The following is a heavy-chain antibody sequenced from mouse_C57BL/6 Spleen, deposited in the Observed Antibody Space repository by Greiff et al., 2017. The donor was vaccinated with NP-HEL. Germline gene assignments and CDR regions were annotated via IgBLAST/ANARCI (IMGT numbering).Heavy chain of an antibody. J-gene: IGHJ2*01. Sequence: EVMLVESGGGLVQPGGSLKLSCAASGFTFSDYYMYWVRQTPEKRLEWVAYISNGGGSTYYPDTVKGRFTISRDNAKNTLYLQMSRLKSEDTAMYYCARHLTGYFDYWGQGTTLTVSS. CDR3: ARHLTGYFDY. V-gene: IGHV5-12*01. CDR2: ISNGGGST. CDR1: GFTFSDYY. D-gene: IGHD4-1*01.